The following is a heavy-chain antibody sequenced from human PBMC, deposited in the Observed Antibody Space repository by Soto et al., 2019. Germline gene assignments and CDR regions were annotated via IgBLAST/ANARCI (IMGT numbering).Heavy chain of an antibody. CDR2: MSYDGSNE. J-gene: IGHJ4*02. D-gene: IGHD2-15*01. V-gene: IGHV3-30-3*01. CDR1: GFTFSNYA. CDR3: ARDWAAYCSAATCYSYFDY. Sequence: QVQLVESGGGVLQPGRSLRLSCTASGFTFSNYAMHWVRQAPGKGLEWVAVMSYDGSNEYYADSVKGRFTISRDNSKNTLYLQMNSMRVEDTAVFYCARDWAAYCSAATCYSYFDYWGQGTLVTVSS.